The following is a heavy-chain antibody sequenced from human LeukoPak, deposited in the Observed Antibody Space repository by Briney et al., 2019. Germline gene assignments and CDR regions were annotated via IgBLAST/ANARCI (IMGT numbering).Heavy chain of an antibody. D-gene: IGHD6-19*01. V-gene: IGHV3-7*01. J-gene: IGHJ4*02. Sequence: GGSLRLSCAASGFTFSSYWMSWVRQDPGKGLERVANIKQDGGEIYYVDSVKGRFTISRDNAKNSLYLQMNSLRAEDTAVYYCARGSGWYALGYFDYWGQGTLVTVSS. CDR2: IKQDGGEI. CDR1: GFTFSSYW. CDR3: ARGSGWYALGYFDY.